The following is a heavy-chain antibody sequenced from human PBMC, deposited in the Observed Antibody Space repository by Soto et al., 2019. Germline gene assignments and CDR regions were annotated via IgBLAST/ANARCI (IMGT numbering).Heavy chain of an antibody. CDR1: GFSFSADGVG. CDR3: AHAFGGTSWPNDAFDV. Sequence: HITLKESGPTLVKPTQTLTLTCIFSGFSFSADGVGVGWIRQPPGKTLEWLALIYWDDDTRYRPSLKSRLTITKDSTKNQVVLTMTDRDPLDTATYYCAHAFGGTSWPNDAFDVWGQGTVVTDTS. J-gene: IGHJ3*01. V-gene: IGHV2-5*02. CDR2: IYWDDDT. D-gene: IGHD3-16*01.